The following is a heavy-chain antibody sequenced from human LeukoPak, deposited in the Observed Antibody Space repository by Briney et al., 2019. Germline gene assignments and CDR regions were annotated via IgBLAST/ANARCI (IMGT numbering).Heavy chain of an antibody. CDR1: GFTFTSYE. CDR3: AREGGRDDAFDI. Sequence: PGGSLRLSCAASGFTFTSYEMNWVRQAPGKGLEWVSYISSDGSTILYVDSVKGRFTISRDNAKDSLYLQMNSLRAEDTAVYYCAREGGRDDAFDIWGQGTMVIVSS. J-gene: IGHJ3*02. D-gene: IGHD3-16*01. CDR2: ISSDGSTI. V-gene: IGHV3-48*03.